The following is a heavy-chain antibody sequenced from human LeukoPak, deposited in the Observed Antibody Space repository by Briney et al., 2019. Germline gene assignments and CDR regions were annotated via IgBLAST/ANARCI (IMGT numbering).Heavy chain of an antibody. J-gene: IGHJ5*02. CDR2: IIPIFGTA. D-gene: IGHD6-13*01. CDR1: GGTFSSYA. V-gene: IGHV1-69*05. CDR3: ARALTRGIAAADEGWFDP. Sequence: SVKVSCKASGGTFSSYAISWVRQAPGQGLEWMGGIIPIFGTANYAQKFQGRVTITTDESTSTAYMELSSLRSEDTAVYYCARALTRGIAAADEGWFDPWGQGTLVTVSS.